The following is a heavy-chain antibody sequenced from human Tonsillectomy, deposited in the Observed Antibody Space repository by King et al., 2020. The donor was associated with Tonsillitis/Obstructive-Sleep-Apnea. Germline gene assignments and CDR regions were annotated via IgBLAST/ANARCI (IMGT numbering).Heavy chain of an antibody. J-gene: IGHJ4*02. V-gene: IGHV2-5*02. CDR1: GFSLSTSGVG. D-gene: IGHD1/OR15-1a*01. CDR2: IYWDDDK. Sequence: TLKESGPTLVKPTQTLTLTCTFSGFSLSTSGVGVGWIRQPPGKALEWLALIYWDDDKRYSPSLKSRLTITKDTSKNQVVLTMTNMNPVDTATYYCAHRRENNSWPGFDYWGQGTLVTVSS. CDR3: AHRRENNSWPGFDY.